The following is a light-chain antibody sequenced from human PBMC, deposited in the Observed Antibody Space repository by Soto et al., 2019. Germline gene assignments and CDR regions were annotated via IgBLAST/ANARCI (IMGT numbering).Light chain of an antibody. CDR3: HKYKRYWK. CDR1: QSIGSW. CDR2: KTS. J-gene: IGKJ1*01. Sequence: IHLTQSPSSLSASVGERVTIACRASQSIGSWLAWYQQKPGKAPKLLMYKTSILENGVPSRFSGSGSGTEFTLSISRMQPDDFATDYCHKYKRYWKLGQGPTVAIK. V-gene: IGKV1-5*03.